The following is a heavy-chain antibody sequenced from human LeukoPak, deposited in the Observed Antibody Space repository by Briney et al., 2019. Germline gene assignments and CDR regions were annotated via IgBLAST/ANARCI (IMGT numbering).Heavy chain of an antibody. CDR2: INWNGGST. V-gene: IGHV3-20*04. CDR3: ARDYYGGSYFDS. J-gene: IGHJ4*02. CDR1: GFTFSSFE. D-gene: IGHD4-23*01. Sequence: GGSLRLSCAASGFTFSSFEMNWVRRAPGKGLEWVSRINWNGGSTDYADSVKGRFTISRDNAENSLYLQMNSLRAEDTALYYCARDYYGGSYFDSWGQGTLVTVSS.